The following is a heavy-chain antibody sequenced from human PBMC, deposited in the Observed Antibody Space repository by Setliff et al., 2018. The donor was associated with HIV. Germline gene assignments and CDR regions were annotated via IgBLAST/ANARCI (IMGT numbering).Heavy chain of an antibody. V-gene: IGHV3-23*01. Sequence: PGGSLRLSCVASGFAFSTFDMNWVRQTPGKGLEWVAAVGVDSDATYYADSVKGRFTLSRDTSKNTMYLQMNSLRHEDTAVYFCARVRLYNTALDSWGPGTLVTVS. CDR2: VGVDSDAT. J-gene: IGHJ1*01. CDR1: GFAFSTFD. CDR3: ARVRLYNTALDS. D-gene: IGHD1-20*01.